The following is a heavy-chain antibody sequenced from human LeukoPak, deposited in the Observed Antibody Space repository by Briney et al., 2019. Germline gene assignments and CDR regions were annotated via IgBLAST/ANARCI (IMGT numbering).Heavy chain of an antibody. CDR2: INPNSGGT. V-gene: IGHV1-2*02. Sequence: ASVKVSCKASGYTFTGYYMHWVRQAPGQGLEWMGWINPNSGGTNYAQKFQGRVTMTRDTSISTAYMELSRLRSDDTAVYYCARVVRETMTPFDYWGQGTLVTVSS. CDR3: ARVVRETMTPFDY. CDR1: GYTFTGYY. J-gene: IGHJ4*02. D-gene: IGHD3-22*01.